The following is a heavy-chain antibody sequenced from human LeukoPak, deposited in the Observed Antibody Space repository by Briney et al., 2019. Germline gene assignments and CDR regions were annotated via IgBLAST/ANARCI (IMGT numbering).Heavy chain of an antibody. Sequence: SVKVSCKASGGTFSSYAISWVRQAPGQGLEWMGGIIPIFGTANYAQKFQGRVTITADESTSTAYMELSSLRSEDTAEYYCARARGGYSYGFSYYYYMDVWGKGTTVTISS. CDR2: IIPIFGTA. CDR1: GGTFSSYA. J-gene: IGHJ6*03. V-gene: IGHV1-69*13. CDR3: ARARGGYSYGFSYYYYMDV. D-gene: IGHD5-18*01.